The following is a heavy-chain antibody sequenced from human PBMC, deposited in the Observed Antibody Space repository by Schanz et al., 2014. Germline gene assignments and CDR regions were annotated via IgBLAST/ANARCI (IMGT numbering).Heavy chain of an antibody. Sequence: EVQLVESGGGLVKPGGSLRLSCAASGFTFNNFNMNWVRQAPGKGLEWVSSISSSGSSIYYADSVKGRFTISRDNANNSLFLRMNNLRAEDTAVYYCARDRVGASSYFDYWGQGTLVTVSS. J-gene: IGHJ4*02. D-gene: IGHD1-26*01. CDR3: ARDRVGASSYFDY. V-gene: IGHV3-21*06. CDR1: GFTFNNFN. CDR2: ISSSGSSI.